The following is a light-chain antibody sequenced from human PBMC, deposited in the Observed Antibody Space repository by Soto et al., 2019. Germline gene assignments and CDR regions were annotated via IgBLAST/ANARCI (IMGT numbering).Light chain of an antibody. Sequence: EIVMTQSPATLSVSPGERATLSCRASQSVSSNLAWYQQRPGQAPRLLIYAASTRATDVPGRFSGSGSGTDFTLTISSLQSEDFVVYYCQQYDNWPPHTFGQGTKLEIK. V-gene: IGKV3-15*01. CDR1: QSVSSN. CDR2: AAS. CDR3: QQYDNWPPHT. J-gene: IGKJ2*01.